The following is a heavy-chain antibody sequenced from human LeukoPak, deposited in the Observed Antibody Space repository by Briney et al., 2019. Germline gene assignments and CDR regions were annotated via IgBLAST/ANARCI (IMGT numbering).Heavy chain of an antibody. D-gene: IGHD3-10*01. Sequence: PGGSLRLSCAASGFSVSNNYMSWIRQPPGKGLEWLGYIYYSGSTNYNRSLKSRVTISVDTSKNQFSLKLSSVTAADTAVYYCARERITMVRGVIDYGMDVWGQGTTVTVSS. J-gene: IGHJ6*02. CDR3: ARERITMVRGVIDYGMDV. CDR1: GFSVSNNY. V-gene: IGHV4-59*02. CDR2: IYYSGST.